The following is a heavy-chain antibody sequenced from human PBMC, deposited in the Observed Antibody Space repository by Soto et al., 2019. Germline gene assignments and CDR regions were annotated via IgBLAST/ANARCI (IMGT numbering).Heavy chain of an antibody. Sequence: QVQLQQWGAGLLKPSEPLSLTCAVYGGSFSGYYWSWIRQPPGKGLEWIGEINHSGSTNYNPSLQSRVTISVDTSKNQCSLKLSSVTAADTAVYYCARGESRGPYYYGSGSFDYWGQGTLVTVSS. V-gene: IGHV4-34*01. CDR2: INHSGST. CDR3: ARGESRGPYYYGSGSFDY. D-gene: IGHD3-10*01. CDR1: GGSFSGYY. J-gene: IGHJ4*02.